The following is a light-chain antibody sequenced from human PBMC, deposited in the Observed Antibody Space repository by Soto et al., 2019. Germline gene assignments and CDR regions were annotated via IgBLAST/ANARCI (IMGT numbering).Light chain of an antibody. CDR3: QQYGSLSWT. J-gene: IGKJ1*01. Sequence: EIVLSQSPGTLYLSPGERATLSCRASQSVGSDYLAWYQQKPGQAPRILIFGASGRATGIPDRFSGSGSGTDFTLTISRLEPEDVAVYYCQQYGSLSWTFGQGTKVE. CDR2: GAS. V-gene: IGKV3-20*01. CDR1: QSVGSDY.